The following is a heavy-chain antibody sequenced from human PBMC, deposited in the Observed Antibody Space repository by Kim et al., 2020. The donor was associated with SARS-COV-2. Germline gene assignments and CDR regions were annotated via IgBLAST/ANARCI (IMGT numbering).Heavy chain of an antibody. CDR1: GGSISSYY. Sequence: SQTLSLTCTVSGGSISSYYWSWIRQPPGKGLEWIGYIYYRGSTNYNPYLKSRVTISVDTSKNQFSLKLSSVTAADTAVHYCARGHNRHNRQILTDKRIKGRDYCSYGMDVWGQGTTVTVSS. CDR3: ARGHNRHNRQILTDKRIKGRDYCSYGMDV. J-gene: IGHJ6*02. D-gene: IGHD3-9*01. V-gene: IGHV4-59*01. CDR2: IYYRGST.